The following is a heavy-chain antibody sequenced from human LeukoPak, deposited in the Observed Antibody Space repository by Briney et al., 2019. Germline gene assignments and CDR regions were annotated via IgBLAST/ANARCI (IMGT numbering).Heavy chain of an antibody. V-gene: IGHV4-30-2*01. Sequence: SETLSLTCAVSGGSISSGGYSWSWIRQPPGKGLEWIGYIYHSGSTYYNPSLKSRVTISVDRSKNQFSLKLSSVTAADTAVYYCARLGDYDTLDYWGQGALVTVSS. D-gene: IGHD3-9*01. J-gene: IGHJ4*02. CDR2: IYHSGST. CDR1: GGSISSGGYS. CDR3: ARLGDYDTLDY.